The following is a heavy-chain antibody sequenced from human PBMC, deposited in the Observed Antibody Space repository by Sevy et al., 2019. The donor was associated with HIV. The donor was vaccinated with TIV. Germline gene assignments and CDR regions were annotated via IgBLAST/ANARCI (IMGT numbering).Heavy chain of an antibody. CDR3: ASGKVAANYNWSDP. V-gene: IGHV4-4*07. D-gene: IGHD2-15*01. CDR2: IYTSGST. CDR1: GGSISSYY. Sequence: SETLSLTCTVSGGSISSYYWSWIRQPAGKGLEWIGRIYTSGSTNYNPSLKSRVTMSVDTSKNQFSLKLSSVTAADTAVYYCASGKVAANYNWSDPWGQGTLVTVSS. J-gene: IGHJ5*02.